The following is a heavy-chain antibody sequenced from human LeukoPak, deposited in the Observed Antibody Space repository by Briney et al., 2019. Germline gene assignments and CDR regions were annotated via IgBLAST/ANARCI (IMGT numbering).Heavy chain of an antibody. D-gene: IGHD3-3*01. CDR1: GFTFGSYS. Sequence: GGSLRLSCAASGFTFGSYSMNRVRQAPGKGLEWVSYISSSSSTIYYADSVKGRFTISRDNAKNSLYLQMNSLRAEDTAVYYCARDSPYYDFWSGYSLYYFDYWGQGTLVTVSS. CDR3: ARDSPYYDFWSGYSLYYFDY. CDR2: ISSSSSTI. V-gene: IGHV3-48*01. J-gene: IGHJ4*02.